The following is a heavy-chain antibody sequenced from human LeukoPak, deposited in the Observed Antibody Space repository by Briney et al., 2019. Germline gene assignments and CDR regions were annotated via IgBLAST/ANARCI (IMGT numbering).Heavy chain of an antibody. Sequence: ASVKVSCKTSGYTFTSYGISWARQAPGQGLEWMGWINANNGDTNYAQKLQGRVTMTTDTSTTTAYMELRSLRSDDTAVYYCVRDQGTYTVMVDYWGQGTLVTVSS. CDR2: INANNGDT. J-gene: IGHJ4*02. CDR1: GYTFTSYG. V-gene: IGHV1-18*01. CDR3: VRDQGTYTVMVDY. D-gene: IGHD5-18*01.